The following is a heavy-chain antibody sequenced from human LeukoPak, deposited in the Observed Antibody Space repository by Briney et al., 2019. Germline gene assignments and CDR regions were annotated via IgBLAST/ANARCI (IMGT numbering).Heavy chain of an antibody. CDR2: INHSGST. J-gene: IGHJ3*02. V-gene: IGHV4-34*01. CDR3: ASGTMRAFDT. Sequence: SETLSLTCAVYGGSFSGYYWSWIRQPPGKGLEWIGEINHSGSTNYNPSLKSRVTISVDTSKNQFSLKLSSVTAADTAVYYCASGTMRAFDTWGQGTMVTVSS. CDR1: GGSFSGYY. D-gene: IGHD3-22*01.